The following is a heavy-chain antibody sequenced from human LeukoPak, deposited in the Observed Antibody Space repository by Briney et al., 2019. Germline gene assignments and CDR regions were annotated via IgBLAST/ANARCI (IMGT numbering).Heavy chain of an antibody. D-gene: IGHD6-6*01. Sequence: GGSLRLSCAASGFTFSNAWMSWVRQAPGKGLEWVGRIKSKTDGGTTDYAAPVKGRFTISRDDSKNTLYLQMNSLKTEDTAVYYCTTVSEYSSSSSTYYYYYYMDVWGKGTTVTVSS. CDR2: IKSKTDGGTT. V-gene: IGHV3-15*01. CDR3: TTVSEYSSSSSTYYYYYYMDV. J-gene: IGHJ6*03. CDR1: GFTFSNAW.